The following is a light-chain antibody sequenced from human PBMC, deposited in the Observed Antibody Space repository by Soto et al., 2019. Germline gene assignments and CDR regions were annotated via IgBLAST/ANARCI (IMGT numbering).Light chain of an antibody. V-gene: IGKV3-20*01. CDR3: QHYGSSPYA. J-gene: IGKJ2*01. Sequence: EIVLTQSPGTLSLSPGERATLSCRASQSVSSSYLAWYQQKPGQAPRLLIYGASSRATGSPDRFSGSGSGTDLSLTISRLAPEDFEVYYCQHYGSSPYAFGQGTKLEIK. CDR1: QSVSSSY. CDR2: GAS.